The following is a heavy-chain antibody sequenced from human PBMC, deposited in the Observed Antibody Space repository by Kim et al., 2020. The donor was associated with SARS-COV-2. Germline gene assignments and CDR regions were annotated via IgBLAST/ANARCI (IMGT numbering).Heavy chain of an antibody. V-gene: IGHV3-30-3*01. CDR2: ISCDGSTK. CDR1: GFTFSIYA. CDR3: ARDLSYGDRDCPS. Sequence: GGSLRLSCAASGFTFSIYAMHWVRQAPGKGLEWVAVISCDGSTKFYAYSVNGRSTTCSDTSNNSLYLQMNSLRAEATAVYYCARDLSYGDRDCPSW. J-gene: IGHJ5*01. D-gene: IGHD2-21*02.